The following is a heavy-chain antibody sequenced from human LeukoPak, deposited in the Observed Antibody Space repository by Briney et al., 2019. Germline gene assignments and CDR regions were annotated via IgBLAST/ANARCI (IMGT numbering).Heavy chain of an antibody. Sequence: GGSLRLSCAASGFTFSSYGIHWVRQAPGKGLEWVAVISYDGSNKYSADSVKGRFTISRDNSKNTLYLQMNSLRVEDTAVYYCAKATRSEWLVDYWGQGTLVTVSP. D-gene: IGHD6-19*01. CDR1: GFTFSSYG. CDR3: AKATRSEWLVDY. V-gene: IGHV3-30*18. CDR2: ISYDGSNK. J-gene: IGHJ4*02.